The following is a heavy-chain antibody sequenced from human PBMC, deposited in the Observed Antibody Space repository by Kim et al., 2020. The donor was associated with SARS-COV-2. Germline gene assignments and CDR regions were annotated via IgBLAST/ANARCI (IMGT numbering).Heavy chain of an antibody. D-gene: IGHD6-19*01. CDR3: ARGLTQWLPREGFDY. Sequence: QKFQGRVTLTRDTSTSTVYMELSSLRSEDTAVYYCARGLTQWLPREGFDYWGQGTLVTVSS. J-gene: IGHJ4*02. V-gene: IGHV1-46*01.